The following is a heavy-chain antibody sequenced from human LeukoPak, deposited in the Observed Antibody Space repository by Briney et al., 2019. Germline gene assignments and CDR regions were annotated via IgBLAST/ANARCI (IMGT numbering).Heavy chain of an antibody. CDR3: ARANPTRYYYYYMDV. V-gene: IGHV4-59*01. CDR2: IYYSGST. Sequence: SETLSLTCTVSGGSISSYYWSWIRQPPGKGLEWIGYIYYSGSTNYNPSLKSRATISVDTSKNQFSLKLSSVTAADTAVYYCARANPTRYYYYYMDVWGKGTTVTISS. J-gene: IGHJ6*03. CDR1: GGSISSYY.